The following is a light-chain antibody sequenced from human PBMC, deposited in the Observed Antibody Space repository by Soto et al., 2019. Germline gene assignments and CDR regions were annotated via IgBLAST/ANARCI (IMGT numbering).Light chain of an antibody. V-gene: IGKV1-39*01. Sequence: DIQMTQSPSSLSASVGDRVTITCLASQSISSYLNWYQQKPGKAPKLLIYAASSLKSGVPSRFSGSGSGTDFTLTISSLQPEDFATCYCQQSYTIPWTFGRGTKVEIK. CDR3: QQSYTIPWT. CDR2: AAS. J-gene: IGKJ1*01. CDR1: QSISSY.